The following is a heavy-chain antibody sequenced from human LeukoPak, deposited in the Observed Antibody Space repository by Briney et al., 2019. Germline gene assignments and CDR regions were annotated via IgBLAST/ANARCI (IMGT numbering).Heavy chain of an antibody. Sequence: ASVKVSCKASGYTFSSYAIHWVRQAPGQRLEWMGWINAGYGNTKYSQEFQGRVTVTRDTSASTAYMELSSLRSEDTAVYYCAREGLAYCGGDCFVDYWGQGTLVTVSS. V-gene: IGHV1-3*01. CDR1: GYTFSSYA. CDR3: AREGLAYCGGDCFVDY. CDR2: INAGYGNT. D-gene: IGHD2-21*02. J-gene: IGHJ4*02.